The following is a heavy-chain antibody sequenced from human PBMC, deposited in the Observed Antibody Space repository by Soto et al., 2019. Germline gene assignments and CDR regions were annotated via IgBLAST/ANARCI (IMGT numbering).Heavy chain of an antibody. D-gene: IGHD3-3*01. CDR3: ARDYYDFWSGYPLYGKDV. J-gene: IGHJ6*02. CDR2: IWYDGSNK. CDR1: GFTFSSYG. V-gene: IGHV3-33*01. Sequence: QVQLVESGGGVVQPGRSLRLSCAASGFTFSSYGMHWVRQAPGKGLEWVAVIWYDGSNKYYADSVKGRFTISRDNSKNTLYLQMNSLRAEDTAVYYCARDYYDFWSGYPLYGKDVWGQGTTVTVSS.